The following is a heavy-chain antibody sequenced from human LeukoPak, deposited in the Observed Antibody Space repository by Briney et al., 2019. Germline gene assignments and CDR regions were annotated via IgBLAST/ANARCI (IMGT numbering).Heavy chain of an antibody. D-gene: IGHD5-18*01. Sequence: SVKVSCKASGYTFTSYGISWVRQAPGQGLEWMGGIIPIFGTANYAQKFQGRVTITADESTSTAYMELSSLRSEDTAVYYCASNQDTPQKAGYYYYYMDVWGKGTTVTVSS. J-gene: IGHJ6*03. CDR1: GYTFTSYG. CDR2: IIPIFGTA. V-gene: IGHV1-69*13. CDR3: ASNQDTPQKAGYYYYYMDV.